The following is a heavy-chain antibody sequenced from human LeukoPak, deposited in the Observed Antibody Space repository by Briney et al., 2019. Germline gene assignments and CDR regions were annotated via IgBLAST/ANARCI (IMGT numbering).Heavy chain of an antibody. CDR3: ARRERGIYYFDY. D-gene: IGHD3-10*01. Sequence: SETLSLTRTVSGGSISSYYWSWIRQPPGKGLEWIGYIYYSGSTNYNPSLKSRVTISVDTSKNQFSLKLSSVTAADTAVYYCARRERGIYYFDYWGQGTLVTVSS. CDR2: IYYSGST. V-gene: IGHV4-59*01. J-gene: IGHJ4*02. CDR1: GGSISSYY.